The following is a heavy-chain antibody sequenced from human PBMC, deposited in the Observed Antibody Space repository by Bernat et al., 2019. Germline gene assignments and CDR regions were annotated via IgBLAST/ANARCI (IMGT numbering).Heavy chain of an antibody. CDR3: AKDLGGFDWLLSLDAFDI. Sequence: EVQLVESGGGLLQPGGSLGLSCAASGFTFSSYAISWVRQAPGKGLEWFSAISGSGGSTYYADSVKGRFTISRDNSKNTLYLQMNSLSAEDTAVYYCAKDLGGFDWLLSLDAFDIWGQGTMVTVSS. D-gene: IGHD3-9*01. CDR2: ISGSGGST. V-gene: IGHV3-23*04. J-gene: IGHJ3*02. CDR1: GFTFSSYA.